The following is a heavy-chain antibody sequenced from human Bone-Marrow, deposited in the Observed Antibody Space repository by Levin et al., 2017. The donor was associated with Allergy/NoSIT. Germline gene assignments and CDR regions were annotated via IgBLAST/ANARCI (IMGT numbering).Heavy chain of an antibody. D-gene: IGHD2-15*01. CDR3: AKDHDIPDIVVVVAATPEYFQH. Sequence: PGGSLRLSCAASGFTFSSYAMSWVRQAPGKGLEWVSAISGSGGSTYYADSVKGRFTISRDNSKNTLYLQMNSLRAEDTAVYYCAKDHDIPDIVVVVAATPEYFQHWGQGTLVTVSS. CDR2: ISGSGGST. V-gene: IGHV3-23*01. CDR1: GFTFSSYA. J-gene: IGHJ1*01.